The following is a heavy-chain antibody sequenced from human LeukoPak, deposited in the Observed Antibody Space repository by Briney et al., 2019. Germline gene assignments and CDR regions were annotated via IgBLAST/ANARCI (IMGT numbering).Heavy chain of an antibody. V-gene: IGHV4-34*01. Sequence: PSETLSLTCAVYGGSFSGYYWSWIRQPPGKGLEWIGEINHSGSTNYNPSLKSRVTISVDTSKNQFSLKLSSVTAADTAVYYCASGGDYWVDYFDYWGQGTLVTVSS. CDR2: INHSGST. J-gene: IGHJ4*02. D-gene: IGHD4-17*01. CDR3: ASGGDYWVDYFDY. CDR1: GGSFSGYY.